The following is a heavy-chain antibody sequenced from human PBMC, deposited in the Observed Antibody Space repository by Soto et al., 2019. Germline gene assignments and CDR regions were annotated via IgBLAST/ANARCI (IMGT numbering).Heavy chain of an antibody. D-gene: IGHD2-21*01. CDR1: GFTFSSYA. V-gene: IGHV3-30-3*01. CDR2: ISYDGSNK. CDR3: ASAVFPDL. J-gene: IGHJ2*01. Sequence: QVQLVESGGGVVQPGRSLRLSCAASGFTFSSYAMHWVRQAPGKGLEWVAVISYDGSNKYYADSVRGRFTISRDNSKNTLYLQMNGLRTEDTAVYYCASAVFPDLWGRGTLVSVSS.